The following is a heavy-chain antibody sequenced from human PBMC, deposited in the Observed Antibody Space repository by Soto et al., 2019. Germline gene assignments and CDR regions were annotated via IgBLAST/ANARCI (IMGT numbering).Heavy chain of an antibody. CDR2: ISPMFGAA. V-gene: IGHV1-69*19. J-gene: IGHJ4*02. CDR1: GGTFNTYA. Sequence: QVQLVQSGAEMKKPGSSVKVSCQSSGGTFNTYAMNWVRQAPGQGPEWMGDISPMFGAANYAPKFQGRVTITADESTGTSYMPSGSLTSEDTALYFCTREVQVHTPAFVYWGQGTLVTVSS. D-gene: IGHD3-10*01. CDR3: TREVQVHTPAFVY.